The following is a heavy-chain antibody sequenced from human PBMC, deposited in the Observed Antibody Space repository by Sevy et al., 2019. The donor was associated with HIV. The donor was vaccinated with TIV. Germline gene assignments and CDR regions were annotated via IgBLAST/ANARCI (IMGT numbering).Heavy chain of an antibody. CDR1: GFSFSSYA. CDR2: IIGSGVRT. V-gene: IGHV3-23*01. D-gene: IGHD4-17*01. Sequence: GGSLRLSCTASGFSFSSYAMSWVRQAPGKGLEWVSTIIGSGVRTYSADSVKGRFTISRDNSKNTLYLQMTSLEAEDTAVYYCAKDFHDYGDFYFDYWGRGTLVTVSS. J-gene: IGHJ4*02. CDR3: AKDFHDYGDFYFDY.